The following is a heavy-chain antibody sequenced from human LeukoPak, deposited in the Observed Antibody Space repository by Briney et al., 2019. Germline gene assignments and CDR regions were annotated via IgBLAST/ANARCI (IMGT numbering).Heavy chain of an antibody. J-gene: IGHJ3*02. D-gene: IGHD6-19*01. V-gene: IGHV3-48*03. Sequence: PGGSLRLSCAASGFTFSDYEMNWVRQAPGKGLEWLSHISISGTTIHYADSVKGRFTISRDNAKNSLYLQMNSLRAEDTALYYCARDSPYSSGWYDSGAFDIWGQGTMVTVSS. CDR1: GFTFSDYE. CDR2: ISISGTTI. CDR3: ARDSPYSSGWYDSGAFDI.